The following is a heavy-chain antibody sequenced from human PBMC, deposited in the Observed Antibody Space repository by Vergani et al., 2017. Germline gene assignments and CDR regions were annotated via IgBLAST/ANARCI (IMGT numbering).Heavy chain of an antibody. CDR2: IYHSGSI. CDR1: GGSISSSNW. CDR3: ARAGWGSYSFDGMDV. J-gene: IGHJ6*02. Sequence: VQLQESGPGLVKPPGTLSLTCAVSGGSISSSNWWSWVRQPPGKGLEWIGEIYHSGSINYNPSLKSRVTISVDKSKNQFSLKLSSVTAADTAVYYCARAGWGSYSFDGMDVWGQGTTVTVSS. D-gene: IGHD3-16*01. V-gene: IGHV4-4*03.